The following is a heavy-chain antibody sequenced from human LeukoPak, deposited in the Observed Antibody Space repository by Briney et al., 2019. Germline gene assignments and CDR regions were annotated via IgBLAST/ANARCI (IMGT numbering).Heavy chain of an antibody. J-gene: IGHJ5*02. D-gene: IGHD3-10*01. Sequence: SETLSLTCTVSGGSISSTSYYWGWIRQPPGKGLEWIGSIYYSGDTYYNPSLQSRVTISVDTSKNQFSLKMSSVTAADTAVYYCARHRPRVGVRITMVRGVMEQYNWFDPWGQGTLVTVSS. CDR2: IYYSGDT. V-gene: IGHV4-39*01. CDR3: ARHRPRVGVRITMVRGVMEQYNWFDP. CDR1: GGSISSTSYY.